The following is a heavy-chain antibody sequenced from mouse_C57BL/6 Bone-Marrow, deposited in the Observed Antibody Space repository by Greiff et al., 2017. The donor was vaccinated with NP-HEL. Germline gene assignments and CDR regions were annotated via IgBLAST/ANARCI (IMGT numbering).Heavy chain of an antibody. J-gene: IGHJ4*01. CDR3: VRRLRDYAMDY. CDR2: IRSKSNNYAT. Sequence: EADGGLVQPKGSLKLSCAASGFSFNTYAMNWVRQAPGKGLEWVARIRSKSNNYATYYADSVKDRFTISRDDSESMLYLQMNNLKTEDTAMYYCVRRLRDYAMDYWGQGTSVTVSS. CDR1: GFSFNTYA. V-gene: IGHV10-1*01.